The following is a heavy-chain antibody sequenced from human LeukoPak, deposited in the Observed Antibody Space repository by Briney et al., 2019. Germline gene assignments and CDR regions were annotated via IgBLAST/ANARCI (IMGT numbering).Heavy chain of an antibody. CDR3: ARGETSRPVPLDN. CDR1: GFTFGTYG. V-gene: IGHV3-30*02. D-gene: IGHD6-6*01. Sequence: PVGSLRLSCAASGFTFGTYGMHWVRQAPGKGLEWVAFIRSDGSYRFYAGSVKGRFTISRDNSKNTLFLQMNSLRVEDTAVYSCARGETSRPVPLDNWGQGTLVTVSS. CDR2: IRSDGSYR. J-gene: IGHJ4*02.